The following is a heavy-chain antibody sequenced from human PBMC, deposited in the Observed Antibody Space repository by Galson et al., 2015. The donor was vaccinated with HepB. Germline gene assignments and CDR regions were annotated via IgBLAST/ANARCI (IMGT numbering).Heavy chain of an antibody. CDR3: AGSIRSYYFDY. J-gene: IGHJ4*02. D-gene: IGHD6-6*01. Sequence: QVQLQESGPGLVKPSETLSLTCTVSGGSISSYYWSWIRQPPGKGLEWIGYIYYSGSTNYNPSLKSRVTISVDTSKSQFSLKLSSVTAADMAVYYCAGSIRSYYFDYWGQGTLVTVSS. CDR1: GGSISSYY. V-gene: IGHV4-59*01. CDR2: IYYSGST.